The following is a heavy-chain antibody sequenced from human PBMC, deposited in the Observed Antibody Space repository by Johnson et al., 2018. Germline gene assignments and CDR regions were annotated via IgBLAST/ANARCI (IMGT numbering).Heavy chain of an antibody. D-gene: IGHD2-15*01. Sequence: VQLVQSGGGLVQPGGSXRLSCAASGFIVSSNYMSWVRQAPGKGLEWVSIIYSGGSTNYADSVKGRSIISRENFKNTLYLQINNLRAEDTAVYYCAIDPRTYCSGGSCYSKDAFDIWGQGTMVTVSS. CDR3: AIDPRTYCSGGSCYSKDAFDI. J-gene: IGHJ3*02. CDR2: IYSGGST. V-gene: IGHV3-66*02. CDR1: GFIVSSNY.